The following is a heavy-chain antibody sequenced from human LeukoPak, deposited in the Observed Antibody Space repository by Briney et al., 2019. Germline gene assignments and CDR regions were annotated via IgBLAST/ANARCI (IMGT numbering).Heavy chain of an antibody. CDR1: GGSISSSSYY. V-gene: IGHV4-39*07. D-gene: IGHD3-22*01. CDR2: IYYSGST. J-gene: IGHJ6*03. CDR3: ARTRYDYYDSSGEVSYYMDV. Sequence: PSETLSLTCTVSGGSISSSSYYWGWIRQPPGKGLEWIGSIYYSGSTYYNPSLKSRVTMSVDTSKNQFSLKLSSVTAADTAVYYCARTRYDYYDSSGEVSYYMDVWGKGTTVTISS.